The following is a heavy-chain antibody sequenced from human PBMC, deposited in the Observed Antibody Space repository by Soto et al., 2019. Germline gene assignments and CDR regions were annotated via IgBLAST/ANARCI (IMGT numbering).Heavy chain of an antibody. D-gene: IGHD5-18*01. CDR3: ARDQGYSYDSYGMDV. CDR1: GGTFSSYA. V-gene: IGHV1-69*13. Sequence: ASVKVSCKASGGTFSSYAISWVRQAPGQGLEWMGGIIPIFGTANYAQKFQGRVTITADESTSTAYMELSSLRSEDTAVYYCARDQGYSYDSYGMDVWGQGTTVTVSS. J-gene: IGHJ6*02. CDR2: IIPIFGTA.